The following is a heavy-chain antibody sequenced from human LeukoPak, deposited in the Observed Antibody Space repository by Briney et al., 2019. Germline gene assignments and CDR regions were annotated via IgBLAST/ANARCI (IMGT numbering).Heavy chain of an antibody. CDR2: INPSDGTT. Sequence: ASVKVSCKAPGYTFTSYYIHWVRQAPGQGLEWMGIINPSDGTTTQAQKLQGRVTMTRDMSTSTVYMELSSLRSEDTAMYYCARTFYEQMPHFDYWGQGTLVTVSS. D-gene: IGHD3-16*01. CDR1: GYTFTSYY. CDR3: ARTFYEQMPHFDY. V-gene: IGHV1-46*01. J-gene: IGHJ4*02.